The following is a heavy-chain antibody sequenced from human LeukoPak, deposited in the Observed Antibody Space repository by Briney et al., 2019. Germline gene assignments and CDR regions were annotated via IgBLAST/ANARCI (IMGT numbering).Heavy chain of an antibody. D-gene: IGHD2-15*01. CDR1: GGSFSGYY. V-gene: IGHV4-34*01. CDR3: ALVVGHRWQVRGY. J-gene: IGHJ4*02. Sequence: PSETLSLTCAVYGGSFSGYYWSWIRQPPGKGLEWIGEINHSGSTNYNPSLKSRVTISVDTSKNQFSLKLSSVTAADTAVYYCALVVGHRWQVRGYWGQGTLVTVSS. CDR2: INHSGST.